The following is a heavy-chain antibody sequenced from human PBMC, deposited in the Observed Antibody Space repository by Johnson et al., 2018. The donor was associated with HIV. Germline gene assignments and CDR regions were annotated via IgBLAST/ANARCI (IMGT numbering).Heavy chain of an antibody. CDR1: GFTFSSYD. V-gene: IGHV3-13*01. CDR3: ARRNGDIHAFDI. Sequence: MQLVESGGGLVKPGGSLRLSCAASGFTFSSYDMHWVRQATGKGLEWVSAIGTAGDTYYPGSVKGRFTISRENAKNSLYLQMNSLRAGDTAVYYCARRNGDIHAFDIWGQGTMVTVSS. CDR2: IGTAGDT. J-gene: IGHJ3*02. D-gene: IGHD2-15*01.